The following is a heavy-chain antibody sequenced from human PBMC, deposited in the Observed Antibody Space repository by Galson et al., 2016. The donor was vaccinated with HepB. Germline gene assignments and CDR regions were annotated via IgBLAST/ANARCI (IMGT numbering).Heavy chain of an antibody. V-gene: IGHV3-21*01. Sequence: SLRLSCAASGFTFSSRRMNWVRQAPGKGLEWVASISDSSSYIDYADSVKGRFTISRDNAKKSLYLQMNSLRVEDTAVYYCARVDGPSCYVCYYGMDVWGQGTMVTVSS. CDR2: ISDSSSYI. D-gene: IGHD2-2*01. CDR3: ARVDGPSCYVCYYGMDV. J-gene: IGHJ6*02. CDR1: GFTFSSRR.